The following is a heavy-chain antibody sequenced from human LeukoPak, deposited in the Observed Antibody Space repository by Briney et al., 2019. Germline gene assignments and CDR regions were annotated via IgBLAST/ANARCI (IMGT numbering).Heavy chain of an antibody. Sequence: ASVKVSCKASGYTFTGYYIHWVRQAPGQGLEWMGWNNPNSGGTNYAQKFEGRVTMTRDTSISTAYMELSRLRSDDAAVYYCARDTRYYYDSSAYYRSDAFDIWGQGTMVTVSS. CDR3: ARDTRYYYDSSAYYRSDAFDI. CDR1: GYTFTGYY. J-gene: IGHJ3*02. V-gene: IGHV1-2*02. D-gene: IGHD3-22*01. CDR2: NNPNSGGT.